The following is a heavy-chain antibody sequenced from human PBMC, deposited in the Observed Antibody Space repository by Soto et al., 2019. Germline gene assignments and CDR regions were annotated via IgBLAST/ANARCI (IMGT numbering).Heavy chain of an antibody. CDR1: GFTFSSYG. J-gene: IGHJ4*02. CDR2: ISYDGSNK. CDR3: AKDRIAAAGTLDY. Sequence: GGSLRLSCAASGFTFSSYGMHWVRQAPGKGLEWVAVISYDGSNKYYADSVKGRFTISRDNSKSTLYLQMNSLRAEDTAVYYCAKDRIAAAGTLDYWGQGTLVTVSS. D-gene: IGHD6-13*01. V-gene: IGHV3-30*18.